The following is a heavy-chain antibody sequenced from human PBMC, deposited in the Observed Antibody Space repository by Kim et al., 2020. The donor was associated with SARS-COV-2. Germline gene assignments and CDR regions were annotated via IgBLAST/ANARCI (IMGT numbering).Heavy chain of an antibody. CDR2: IFYSGST. CDR3: ARTYSTSWQGKNIYYFYMDV. V-gene: IGHV4-59*08. D-gene: IGHD6-13*01. J-gene: IGHJ6*03. CDR1: GGSMSSIY. Sequence: SETLSLTCSVSGGSMSSIYWSWIRQPPGKGLEWIGYIFYSGSTIYNTALKSRATISVDTSRNQFSLKLTSVTAADTAVYYCARTYSTSWQGKNIYYFYMDVWGKGTTVTVSS.